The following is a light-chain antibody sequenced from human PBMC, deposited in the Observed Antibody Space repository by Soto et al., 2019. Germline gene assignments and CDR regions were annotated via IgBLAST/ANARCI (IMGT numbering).Light chain of an antibody. CDR3: QQYDNLPPYT. CDR1: QDISNY. V-gene: IGKV1-33*01. Sequence: DIQMTQSPSSLSASVGDRVTITCQASQDISNYLNWYQQKPGKAPKLLSYDASNLETGVPSRFSGSRSGTNFTFTIRILQPEDIATYYCQQYDNLPPYTFGQGTKLEIK. J-gene: IGKJ2*01. CDR2: DAS.